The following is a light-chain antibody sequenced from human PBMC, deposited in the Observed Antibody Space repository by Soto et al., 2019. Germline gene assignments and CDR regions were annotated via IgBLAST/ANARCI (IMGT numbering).Light chain of an antibody. J-gene: IGKJ4*01. CDR2: SAS. V-gene: IGKV1-17*01. CDR1: QGIGND. CDR3: LQHSTYPLT. Sequence: GGRVNITCRASQGIGNDLGWYQQTPGKAPKRLIYSASNLESEVPSRFIGRGSGTEFTLTISSLQTEDFATYYCLQHSTYPLTFGGGTKVDIK.